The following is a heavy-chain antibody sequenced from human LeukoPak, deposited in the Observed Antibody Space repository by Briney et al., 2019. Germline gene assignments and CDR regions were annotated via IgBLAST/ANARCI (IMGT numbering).Heavy chain of an antibody. CDR1: GYSFTDYY. CDR2: INPNSGDT. D-gene: IGHD6-19*01. CDR3: ARGEQWLIRY. J-gene: IGHJ4*02. V-gene: IGHV1-2*02. Sequence: ASVKVSCKAFGYSFTDYYIHWVRQAPGQGLEWMGWINPNSGDTSYAQNFHGRVTMTRDWSINTAYLEVSSVKSDDTVVFYCARGEQWLIRYWGQGTLVTVSS.